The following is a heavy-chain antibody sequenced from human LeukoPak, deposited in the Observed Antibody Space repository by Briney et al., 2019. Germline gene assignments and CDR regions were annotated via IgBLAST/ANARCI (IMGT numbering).Heavy chain of an antibody. D-gene: IGHD3-3*01. CDR2: IYYSGST. CDR3: ARLFNYDFWSGYYPAPYFDY. J-gene: IGHJ4*02. V-gene: IGHV4-59*08. Sequence: SETLSLTCTVSVGSISSYYWSWIRQPPGKGLEWIGYIYYSGSTNYNPSLKSRVTISVDTSKNQFSLKLSSVTAADTAVYYCARLFNYDFWSGYYPAPYFDYWGRGTLVTVSS. CDR1: VGSISSYY.